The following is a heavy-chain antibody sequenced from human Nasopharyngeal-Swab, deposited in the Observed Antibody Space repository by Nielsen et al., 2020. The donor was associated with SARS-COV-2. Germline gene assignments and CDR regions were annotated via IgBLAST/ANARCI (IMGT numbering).Heavy chain of an antibody. CDR1: GGSISSYY. V-gene: IGHV4-59*13. CDR2: IYYSGST. CDR3: ARAGVGIFGVVTAFDY. J-gene: IGHJ4*02. D-gene: IGHD3-3*01. Sequence: SETLSLTCTVSGGSISSYYWSWIRQPPGKGLEWIGYIYYSGSTYYNPSLKSRVTISLDTSKNQFSLKLSSVTAADTAVYYCARAGVGIFGVVTAFDYWGQGTLVTVSS.